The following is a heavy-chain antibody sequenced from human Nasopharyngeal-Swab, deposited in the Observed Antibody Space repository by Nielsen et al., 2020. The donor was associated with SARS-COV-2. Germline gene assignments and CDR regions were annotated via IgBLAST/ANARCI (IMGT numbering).Heavy chain of an antibody. CDR1: GFTFSSYS. CDR3: ARDWGLGYCSGGSCYSNSMQAFDI. J-gene: IGHJ3*02. D-gene: IGHD2-15*01. Sequence: GESLKISCAASGFTFSSYSMNWVRQAPGKGLEWVSSISSSSSYIYCADSVKGRFTISRDNAKNSLYLQMNSLRAEDTAVYYCARDWGLGYCSGGSCYSNSMQAFDIWGQGTMVTVSS. CDR2: ISSSSSYI. V-gene: IGHV3-21*01.